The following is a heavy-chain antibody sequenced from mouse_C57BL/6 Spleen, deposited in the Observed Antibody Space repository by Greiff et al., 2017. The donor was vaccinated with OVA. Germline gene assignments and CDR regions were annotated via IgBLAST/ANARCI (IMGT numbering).Heavy chain of an antibody. J-gene: IGHJ2*01. CDR3: TTNGYSFFDY. CDR2: IDPEDGDT. CDR1: GFNIKDYY. V-gene: IGHV14-1*01. D-gene: IGHD2-3*01. Sequence: VKLQQSGAELVRPGASVKLSCTASGFNIKDYYMHRVKQRPEQGLEWIGRIDPEDGDTEYAPKFQGKATMTADTSSNTAYLQLSSLTSEDTAVYYCTTNGYSFFDYWGQGTTLTVSS.